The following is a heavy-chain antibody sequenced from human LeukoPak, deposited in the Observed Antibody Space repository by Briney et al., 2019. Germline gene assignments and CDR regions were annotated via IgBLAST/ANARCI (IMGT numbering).Heavy chain of an antibody. J-gene: IGHJ5*02. D-gene: IGHD2-15*01. CDR1: GGSISGYY. CDR3: ARHWSHSVAQFGRSYWFDP. Sequence: HPSETLSLTCIVPGGSISGYYWSWIRQPAGKGLEWIGHMDTSGHTNYNSSLMSRVTMSVDTSKNQFSLRLTSVTAADTAVYYCARHWSHSVAQFGRSYWFDPWGQGTLVTVSS. CDR2: MDTSGHT. V-gene: IGHV4-4*07.